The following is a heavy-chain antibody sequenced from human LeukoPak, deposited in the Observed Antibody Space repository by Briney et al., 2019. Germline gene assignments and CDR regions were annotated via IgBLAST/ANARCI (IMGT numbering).Heavy chain of an antibody. V-gene: IGHV3-30-3*01. Sequence: RRSLRLSCAASGFTFSSYAMHWVRHAPGKGLEWVAVIPYDGSNKYYADSVKGRFTISRDNSKNTLYLQMNSLRAEDTAVYYCAREAVPSAFDIWGQGTMVTVSS. CDR2: IPYDGSNK. J-gene: IGHJ3*02. CDR1: GFTFSSYA. CDR3: AREAVPSAFDI.